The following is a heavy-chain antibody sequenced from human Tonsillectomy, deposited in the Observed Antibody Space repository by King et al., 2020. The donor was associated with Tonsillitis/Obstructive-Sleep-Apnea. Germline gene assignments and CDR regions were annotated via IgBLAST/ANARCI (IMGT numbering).Heavy chain of an antibody. CDR1: GGSISSYY. Sequence: VQLQESGPGLVKPSETLSLTCTVSGGSISSYYWSWIRQPPGKGLEWIGYIDYSGSTNSNPSLKSRVTISVDTSKNQFSLKLSSVTAADTAVFYCAREALDAFDIWGQGTMVTVSS. V-gene: IGHV4-59*01. CDR3: AREALDAFDI. J-gene: IGHJ3*02. CDR2: IDYSGST.